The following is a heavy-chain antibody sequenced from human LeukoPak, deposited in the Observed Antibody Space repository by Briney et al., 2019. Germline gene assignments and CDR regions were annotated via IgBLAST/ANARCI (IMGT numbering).Heavy chain of an antibody. V-gene: IGHV3-21*01. CDR3: ATESGPWYDSSGYLDY. CDR1: GFTFSSFG. Sequence: GGSLRLSCAASGFTFSSFGMTWVRQAPGKGLEWVSSISSSSSYIYYADSVKGRFTISRDNAKNSLYLQMNSLRAEDTAVYYCATESGPWYDSSGYLDYWGQGTLVTVSS. CDR2: ISSSSSYI. D-gene: IGHD3-22*01. J-gene: IGHJ4*02.